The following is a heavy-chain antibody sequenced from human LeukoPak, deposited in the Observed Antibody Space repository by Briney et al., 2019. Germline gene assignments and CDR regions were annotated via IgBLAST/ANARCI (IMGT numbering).Heavy chain of an antibody. D-gene: IGHD4-17*01. J-gene: IGHJ4*02. CDR1: GNTFTGYY. V-gene: IGHV1-18*04. CDR2: ISAYNGNT. Sequence: GASVKVSCKASGNTFTGYYMHWVRQAPGQGLEWMGWISAYNGNTNYAQKLQGRVTMTTDTSTSTAYMELRSLRSDDTAVYYCARPADYGDYFDYWGQGTLVTVSS. CDR3: ARPADYGDYFDY.